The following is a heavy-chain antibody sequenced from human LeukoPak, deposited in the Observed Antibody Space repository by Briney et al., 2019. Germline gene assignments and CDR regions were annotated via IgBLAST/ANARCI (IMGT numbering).Heavy chain of an antibody. D-gene: IGHD3-10*01. J-gene: IGHJ4*02. V-gene: IGHV4-34*01. Sequence: SETLSLTCAVYGGSFSAFHWNWIRQSQAKGLEWLGEMKQSGTPRYNPSLQSRVTISVDKSKNQFSLNVRSVTAADTAVYYCASRPFLYGFRTYFDNWAQGTLVTVSS. CDR2: MKQSGTP. CDR3: ASRPFLYGFRTYFDN. CDR1: GGSFSAFH.